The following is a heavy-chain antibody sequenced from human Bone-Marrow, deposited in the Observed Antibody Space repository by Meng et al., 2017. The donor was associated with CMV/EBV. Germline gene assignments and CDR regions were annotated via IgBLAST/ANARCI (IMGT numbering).Heavy chain of an antibody. CDR3: ARDGDLGYCSGGSCYGAIDY. CDR2: IIPIFGTA. Sequence: SYAISWVRQAPGQGLEWMGGIIPIFGTANYAQKFQGRVTITAEKSTSTAYMELSSLRSEDTAVYYCARDGDLGYCSGGSCYGAIDYWGQGTLVTVSS. V-gene: IGHV1-69*06. D-gene: IGHD2-15*01. CDR1: SYA. J-gene: IGHJ4*02.